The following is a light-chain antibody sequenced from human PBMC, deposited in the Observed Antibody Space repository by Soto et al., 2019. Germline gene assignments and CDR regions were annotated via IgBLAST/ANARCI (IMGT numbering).Light chain of an antibody. CDR3: QQYTHWPVLS. V-gene: IGKV3-15*01. CDR1: QSISSN. CDR2: GPS. J-gene: IGKJ1*01. Sequence: EIVLTQSPATLSVSPGERATLSCRASQSISSNLAWYQQKPGQAPRLLIYGPSTRATGVPARFSGSGSGTEFTLTISSLQSEDFAMYYCQQYTHWPVLSFGQGTKVEIK.